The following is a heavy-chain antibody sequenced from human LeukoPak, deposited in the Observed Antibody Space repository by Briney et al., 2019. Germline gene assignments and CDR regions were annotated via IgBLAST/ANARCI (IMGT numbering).Heavy chain of an antibody. CDR1: GFTFSSYS. V-gene: IGHV3-21*01. D-gene: IGHD4-17*01. CDR3: ARGGYGDYGNDAFDI. J-gene: IGHJ3*02. CDR2: ISSSSSYI. Sequence: GGSLRLSCAASGFTFSSYSMNWVRQAPGKGLEWVSSISSSSSYIYYAGSVKGRFTISRDNAKNSLYLQMNSLRAEDTAVYYCARGGYGDYGNDAFDIWGQGTMVTVSS.